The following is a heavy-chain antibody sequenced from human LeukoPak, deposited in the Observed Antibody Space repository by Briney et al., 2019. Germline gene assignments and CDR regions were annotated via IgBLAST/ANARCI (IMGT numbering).Heavy chain of an antibody. CDR3: ARQRAGGNYLGYFDY. D-gene: IGHD1-26*01. V-gene: IGHV4-39*01. CDR1: GGSISSSSYY. CDR2: IYYSGST. Sequence: PSETLSLTCTVSGGSISSSSYYWGWIRQPPGKGLEWIGSIYYSGSTYYNPSLKSRVTISVDTSKNQLSLKLSSVTAADTAVYYCARQRAGGNYLGYFDYWGQGTLVTVSS. J-gene: IGHJ4*02.